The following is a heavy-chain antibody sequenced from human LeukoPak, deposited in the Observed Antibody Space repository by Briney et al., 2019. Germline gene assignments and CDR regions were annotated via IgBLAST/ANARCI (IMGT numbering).Heavy chain of an antibody. CDR2: IKSKTDGGTT. Sequence: GGSLRLSCAASEFTFSNAWMSWVRQAPGKGLEWVGRIKSKTDGGTTDYAAPVKGRFTISRDDSKNTLYLQMNSLKTEDTAVYYCTTNLYCSSTNCYFDYWGQGTLVTVSS. V-gene: IGHV3-15*01. CDR3: TTNLYCSSTNCYFDY. J-gene: IGHJ4*02. CDR1: EFTFSNAW. D-gene: IGHD2-2*01.